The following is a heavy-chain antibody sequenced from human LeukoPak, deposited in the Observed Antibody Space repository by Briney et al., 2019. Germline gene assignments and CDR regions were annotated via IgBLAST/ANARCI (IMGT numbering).Heavy chain of an antibody. V-gene: IGHV4-39*01. CDR3: ARGYGSGSYPYYFDY. D-gene: IGHD3-10*01. Sequence: SETLSLTCTVSGGSISSSGYYWGWIRQPPGKGLEWIGSIYYSGSTYYNPSLKSRVTISVDTSKNQFSLKLSSVTAADTAVYYCARGYGSGSYPYYFDYWGQGTLVTVSS. CDR1: GGSISSSGYY. CDR2: IYYSGST. J-gene: IGHJ4*02.